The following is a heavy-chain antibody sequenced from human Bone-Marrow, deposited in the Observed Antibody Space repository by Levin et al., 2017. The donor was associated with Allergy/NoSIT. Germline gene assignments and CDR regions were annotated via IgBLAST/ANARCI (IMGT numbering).Heavy chain of an antibody. J-gene: IGHJ4*02. CDR2: IYHSGST. CDR3: ARGEGDVSFED. Sequence: SQTLSLTCAVSGGSISSGGSWTWIRQPLGKGLEWIGYIYHSGSTYYSPSLKSRVTILVDKSKNHFSLKLTSVTAADTAVYYCARGEGDVSFEDWGQGTLVTVSS. CDR1: GGSISSGGS. V-gene: IGHV4-30-2*01. D-gene: IGHD3-16*01.